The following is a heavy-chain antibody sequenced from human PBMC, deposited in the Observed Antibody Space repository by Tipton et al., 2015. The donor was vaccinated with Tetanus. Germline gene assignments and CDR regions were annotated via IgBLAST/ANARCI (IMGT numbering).Heavy chain of an antibody. V-gene: IGHV3-30*04. CDR1: GVTFGRDV. D-gene: IGHD6-13*01. J-gene: IGHJ4*02. CDR3: AGVTAQRTELYFDH. CDR2: ISSDGKKQ. Sequence: SLRLSCEADGVTFGRDVMHWVRQAPGKGLEWVAEISSDGKKQSYRDSVKGRFTISRDNFKNTLFLQLTSLRPEDTAAYYCAGVTAQRTELYFDHWGQGTLVTVSS.